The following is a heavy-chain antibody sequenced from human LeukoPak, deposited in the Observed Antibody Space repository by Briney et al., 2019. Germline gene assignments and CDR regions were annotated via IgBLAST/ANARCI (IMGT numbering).Heavy chain of an antibody. CDR1: RYTFTSYD. Sequence: ASVKVSCKALRYTFTSYDINWGRQAPGQGLEWMGWMNPRTGNTGYAPKFQGRVTMTRDTSTSTAYLEVSGLRSEDTAVYYCARLSETPDYYGSGGYLYLAYWGQGTRVTVSS. CDR3: ARLSETPDYYGSGGYLYLAY. V-gene: IGHV1-8*01. CDR2: MNPRTGNT. D-gene: IGHD3-22*01. J-gene: IGHJ4*02.